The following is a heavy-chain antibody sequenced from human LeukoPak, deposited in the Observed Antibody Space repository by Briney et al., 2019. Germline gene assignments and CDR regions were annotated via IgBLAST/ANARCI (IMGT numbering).Heavy chain of an antibody. D-gene: IGHD5-18*01. V-gene: IGHV3-53*01. CDR1: GFTVSSNY. CDR2: IYSDGRI. CDR3: ARESGYSYGLAGFFDY. J-gene: IGHJ4*02. Sequence: GGSLRLSCAASGFTVSSNYMSWVRQAPGKGLEWVSVIYSDGRIHSADSVKGRFTISRDDSKNTLSLQMNSLRAEDTAVYYCARESGYSYGLAGFFDYWGPGTLVTVFS.